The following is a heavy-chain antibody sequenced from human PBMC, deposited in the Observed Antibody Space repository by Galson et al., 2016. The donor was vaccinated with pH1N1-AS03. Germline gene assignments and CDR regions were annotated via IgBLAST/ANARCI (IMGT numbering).Heavy chain of an antibody. CDR3: AKGYSATPSVTFDI. CDR2: IIPMLNIP. CDR1: GGTFNTYA. D-gene: IGHD2-15*01. Sequence: QSGAEVKKPGESLKVSCKASGGTFNTYAISWVRQAPGQGLEWMGRIIPMLNIPDYAQKFQVRVTITADKSTNTAYMELTTLRSDDTALFYCAKGYSATPSVTFDIWGQGTMVTVSS. J-gene: IGHJ3*02. V-gene: IGHV1-69*04.